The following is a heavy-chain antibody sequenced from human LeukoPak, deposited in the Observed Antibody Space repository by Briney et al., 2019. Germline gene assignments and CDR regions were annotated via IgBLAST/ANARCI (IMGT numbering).Heavy chain of an antibody. V-gene: IGHV3-23*01. D-gene: IGHD2-15*01. Sequence: GGSLRLSCAASGFTFSSSNMNWVRQAPGKGLEWVSAISGSGGSTYYADSVKGRFTISRDNSKNTLYLQMNSLRAEDTAVYYCARVAATLPDAFDIWGQGTMVTVSS. CDR2: ISGSGGST. CDR3: ARVAATLPDAFDI. CDR1: GFTFSSSN. J-gene: IGHJ3*02.